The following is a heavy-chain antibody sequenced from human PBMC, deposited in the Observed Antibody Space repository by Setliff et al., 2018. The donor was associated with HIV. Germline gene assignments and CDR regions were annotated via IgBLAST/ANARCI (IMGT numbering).Heavy chain of an antibody. CDR2: IFYSGST. J-gene: IGHJ6*03. CDR3: TRRGADSYYPRPLDV. Sequence: PSETLSLTCTVSGGSVSTGNYYWNWIRLPPGKGLEWIGYIFYSGSTNYNPSLKSRVTISADTSKNQFSLRLNSVTAADTAIYYCTRRGADSYYPRPLDVWGKGTTVTV. CDR1: GGSVSTGNYY. V-gene: IGHV4-61*01. D-gene: IGHD3-10*01.